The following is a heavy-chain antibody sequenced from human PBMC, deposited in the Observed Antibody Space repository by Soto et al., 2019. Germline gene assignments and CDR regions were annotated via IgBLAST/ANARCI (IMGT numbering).Heavy chain of an antibody. J-gene: IGHJ4*02. CDR3: ARRGSSSWYGY. CDR1: GGSISCSSYY. Sequence: QLQLQESGPGLVKPSETLSLTCTVSGGSISCSSYYWGWIRQPPGKGLEWIGSIYYSGSNYYNPCRNSRVTISLDTTNNQFSLKLSAVAAADTAVYYCARRGSSSWYGYWGQGTLVTVSS. D-gene: IGHD6-13*01. V-gene: IGHV4-39*01. CDR2: IYYSGSN.